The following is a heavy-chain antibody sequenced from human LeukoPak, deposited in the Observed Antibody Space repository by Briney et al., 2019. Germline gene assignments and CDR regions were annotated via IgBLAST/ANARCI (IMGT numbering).Heavy chain of an antibody. V-gene: IGHV1-2*02. CDR1: VYTFTDYY. J-gene: IGHJ4*02. CDR2: IDPNSGGT. Sequence: ASVKVSCKASVYTFTDYYIHWVRQAPGQGLEWMGWIDPNSGGTNYAQKFQGRVTMTRDTSINTAYMELSRLKSDDTAVYYCARGWGNFDYWGQGTLVTVSS. CDR3: ARGWGNFDY. D-gene: IGHD3-16*01.